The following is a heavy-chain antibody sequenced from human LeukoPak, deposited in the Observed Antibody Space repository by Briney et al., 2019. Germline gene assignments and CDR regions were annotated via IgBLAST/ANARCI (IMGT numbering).Heavy chain of an antibody. V-gene: IGHV1-18*01. CDR3: ARDQRVGVTAFYRPFDP. D-gene: IGHD2-21*02. J-gene: IGHJ5*02. CDR1: GYTFTDFG. Sequence: GASVKVSCKASGYTFTDFGISWVRQAPGQGLEWMGWINTYKGNTNYGQRFQGRFTMTIDTATNTAFMVLRSLRSDDTAVYYRARDQRVGVTAFYRPFDPWGQGTPVTVSS. CDR2: INTYKGNT.